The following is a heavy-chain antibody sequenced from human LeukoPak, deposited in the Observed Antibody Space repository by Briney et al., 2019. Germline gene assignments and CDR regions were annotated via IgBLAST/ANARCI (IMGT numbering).Heavy chain of an antibody. CDR3: ARGQAPYSSSLTGFDY. CDR2: IYHSGST. V-gene: IGHV4-30-2*01. D-gene: IGHD6-6*01. CDR1: GGSISSGGYY. J-gene: IGHJ4*02. Sequence: PSETLSLTCTVSGGSISSGGYYWSWIRQPPGKGLEWIGYIYHSGSTYYNPSLKSRVTISVDRSKNQFSLKLSSVTAADTAVYYCARGQAPYSSSLTGFDYWGQGALVTVSS.